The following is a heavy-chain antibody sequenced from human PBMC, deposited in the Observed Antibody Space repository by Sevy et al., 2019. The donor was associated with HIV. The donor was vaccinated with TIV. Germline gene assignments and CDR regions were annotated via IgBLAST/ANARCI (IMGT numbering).Heavy chain of an antibody. Sequence: SETLSLTCVVNGGSFNGFYWNWIRQPPGKGLEWIGEIDHTGRTTYKPSLTTYNPSLKSRVTISPDTSKNQFSLKLTSGTDAGTAVYYGAGGQGCGSGSRATVFDIWGQGTMVTVSS. D-gene: IGHD6-19*01. CDR1: GGSFNGFY. CDR3: AGGQGCGSGSRATVFDI. V-gene: IGHV4-34*01. J-gene: IGHJ3*02. CDR2: IDHTGRTTYKPSLT.